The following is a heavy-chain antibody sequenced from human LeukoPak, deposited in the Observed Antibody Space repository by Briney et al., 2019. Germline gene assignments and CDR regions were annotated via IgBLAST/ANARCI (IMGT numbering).Heavy chain of an antibody. Sequence: PGGSLRLSCAASGFTFDDYGLSWVRQAPGKGLEWVSTINWNGGSTGYADSVKGRFTISRDNAKNTLYLQMNSLRAEDTAVYYCARDFKEADPWGQGTLVTVSS. CDR1: GFTFDDYG. CDR3: ARDFKEADP. CDR2: INWNGGST. J-gene: IGHJ5*02. V-gene: IGHV3-20*04.